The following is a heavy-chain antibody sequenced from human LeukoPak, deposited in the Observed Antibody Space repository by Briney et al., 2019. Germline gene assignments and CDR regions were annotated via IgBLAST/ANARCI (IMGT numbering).Heavy chain of an antibody. Sequence: GGSLRLSCAASGFTFSTYEMNWVRQAPGKGLEWVSYISSSGSTTDYADSVKGRFTISRDNAKNSLYLQMNSLRAEDTAVYYCASLRGSGGYLFDYWGQGTLVTVSS. CDR2: ISSSGSTT. D-gene: IGHD2-15*01. CDR3: ASLRGSGGYLFDY. CDR1: GFTFSTYE. V-gene: IGHV3-48*03. J-gene: IGHJ4*02.